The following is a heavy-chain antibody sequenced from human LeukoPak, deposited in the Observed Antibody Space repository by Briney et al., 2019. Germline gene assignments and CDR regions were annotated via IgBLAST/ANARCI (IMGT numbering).Heavy chain of an antibody. CDR1: GFTFSHTG. J-gene: IGHJ4*02. CDR2: IWYDGSEK. CDR3: AKDWGTSGDGSSFGFFDY. D-gene: IGHD3-16*01. V-gene: IGHV3-33*06. Sequence: GGSLRLSCAASGFTFSHTGMHWVRQAPGKGLEWVAVIWYDGSEKYYADSVKGRFTISRDNSKHTVYLQMNSLRVDDTAVYYCAKDWGTSGDGSSFGFFDYWGQGALVTVSS.